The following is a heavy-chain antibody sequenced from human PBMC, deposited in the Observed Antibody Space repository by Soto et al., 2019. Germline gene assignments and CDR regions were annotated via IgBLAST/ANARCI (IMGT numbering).Heavy chain of an antibody. V-gene: IGHV3-21*01. J-gene: IGHJ4*02. CDR2: ISSSSSYI. Sequence: PGGSLRLSCAASGFTFSSYSMNWVRQAPGKGLEWVSSISSSSSYIYYADSVKGRFTISRDNAKNSLYLQMNSLRAEDTAVYYCARETIAVAGTRGYYFDYWGQGTLVTVS. CDR1: GFTFSSYS. CDR3: ARETIAVAGTRGYYFDY. D-gene: IGHD6-19*01.